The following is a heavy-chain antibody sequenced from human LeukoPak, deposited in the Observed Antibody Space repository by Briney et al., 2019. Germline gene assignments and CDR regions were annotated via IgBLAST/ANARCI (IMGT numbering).Heavy chain of an antibody. CDR1: GYTFTNYY. V-gene: IGHV1-46*01. CDR2: INPSGGST. D-gene: IGHD5-24*01. J-gene: IGHJ4*02. Sequence: ASVKVSCEASGYTFTNYYIHWVRQAPGQGLEWMGIINPSGGSTSYAQKFQGRVTMTRDTSTSTVYMELSSLRSEDTAVYYCARGGKGNPDGYNQALNYWGQGTLVTVSS. CDR3: ARGGKGNPDGYNQALNY.